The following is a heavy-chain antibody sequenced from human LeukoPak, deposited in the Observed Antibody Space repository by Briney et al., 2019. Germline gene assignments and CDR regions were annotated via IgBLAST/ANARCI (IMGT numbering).Heavy chain of an antibody. CDR1: GFTFSSYA. CDR2: ISYDGSNK. D-gene: IGHD3-3*01. J-gene: IGHJ6*02. V-gene: IGHV3-30-3*01. Sequence: GGSLRLSCAASGFTFSSYAMHWVRQAPGKGLEWVAVISYDGSNKYYADSVKGRFTISRDNPKNTLYLQMNSLRAEDTAVYYCARDARYYDFWSGYPRGYYYGMDVWGQGTTVTVSS. CDR3: ARDARYYDFWSGYPRGYYYGMDV.